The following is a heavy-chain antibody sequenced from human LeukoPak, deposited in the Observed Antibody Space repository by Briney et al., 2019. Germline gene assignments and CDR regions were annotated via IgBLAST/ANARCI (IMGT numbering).Heavy chain of an antibody. V-gene: IGHV4-59*08. Sequence: SETLSLTCTVSGGSISSYYWSWVRQPPGKGLEWIGYIYYSGSTNYNPSLKSRVTISVDTSNNQFSLKLSSVTAADTAVYYCARCQINSYYYYGMDVWGQGTTVTVSS. CDR2: IYYSGST. D-gene: IGHD1-1*01. J-gene: IGHJ6*02. CDR1: GGSISSYY. CDR3: ARCQINSYYYYGMDV.